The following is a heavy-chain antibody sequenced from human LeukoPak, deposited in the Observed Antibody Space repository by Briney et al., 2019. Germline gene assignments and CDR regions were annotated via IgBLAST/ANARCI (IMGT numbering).Heavy chain of an antibody. V-gene: IGHV7-4-1*02. D-gene: IGHD6-6*01. CDR1: GYTFTGYY. CDR2: INTNTGNP. Sequence: ASVKVSCKASGYTFTGYYMHWVRQAPGQGLEWMGWINTNTGNPTYAQGFTGRFVFSLDTSVSTAYLQISSLKAEDTAVYYCARTPSAAYSTSSRGLNDYWGQGTLVTVSS. CDR3: ARTPSAAYSTSSRGLNDY. J-gene: IGHJ4*02.